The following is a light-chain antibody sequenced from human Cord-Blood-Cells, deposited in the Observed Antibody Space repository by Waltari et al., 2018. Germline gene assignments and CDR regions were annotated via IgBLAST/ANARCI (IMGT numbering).Light chain of an antibody. CDR3: QQYGSSPQKLT. CDR1: QSVCSSY. CDR2: DAS. V-gene: IGKV3D-20*01. J-gene: IGKJ4*01. Sequence: EIVLTQSPATLSLSPGERATLSCGASQSVCSSYLAWYQQKPGLAPRLLIYDASSRATGIPDRFSGSGSGTDFTLTISRLEPEDFAVYYCQQYGSSPQKLTFGGGTKVEIK.